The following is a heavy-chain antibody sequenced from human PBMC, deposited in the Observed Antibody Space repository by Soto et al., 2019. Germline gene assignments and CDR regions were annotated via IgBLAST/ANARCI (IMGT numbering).Heavy chain of an antibody. CDR3: TKEKSVMYSGYDAFDI. V-gene: IGHV3-53*01. D-gene: IGHD5-12*01. J-gene: IGHJ3*02. CDR1: GFTVSNNY. CDR2: IYSGGYT. Sequence: PGGSLRLSCAVSGFTVSNNYMSWVRQAPGKGLEGVSVIYSGGYTAYGDSVKGRFTISRDNSKNTLYLQMNSLRAEDTAVYYCTKEKSVMYSGYDAFDIWGRGTMVTVSS.